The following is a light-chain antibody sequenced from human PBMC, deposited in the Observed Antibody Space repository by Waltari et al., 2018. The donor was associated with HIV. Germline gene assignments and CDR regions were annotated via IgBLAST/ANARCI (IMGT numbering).Light chain of an antibody. J-gene: IGKJ2*03. Sequence: EIVLTQSPATLSLSPGERATLPCGASQSVSSSYVAWYQQKPGLAPRLIIYDASRRATGIPDRFSGSGSGTDFTLTISRLEPEDFAVYYCQQYGSSLHSFGQGTKLEIK. CDR1: QSVSSSY. CDR2: DAS. V-gene: IGKV3D-20*01. CDR3: QQYGSSLHS.